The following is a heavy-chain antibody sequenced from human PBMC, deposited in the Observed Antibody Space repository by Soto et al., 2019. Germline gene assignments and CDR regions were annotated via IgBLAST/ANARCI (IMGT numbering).Heavy chain of an antibody. D-gene: IGHD2-15*01. CDR2: INHSGST. Sequence: SETLSLTCAVYGGSFSGYYWSWIRQPPGKGLEWIGEINHSGSTSYNPSLKSRVTISVDTSKNQFSLKLSSVTAADTAVYYCARELGYCSGGSCSIYYYYGMDVWGQGTTVTVSS. V-gene: IGHV4-34*01. J-gene: IGHJ6*02. CDR3: ARELGYCSGGSCSIYYYYGMDV. CDR1: GGSFSGYY.